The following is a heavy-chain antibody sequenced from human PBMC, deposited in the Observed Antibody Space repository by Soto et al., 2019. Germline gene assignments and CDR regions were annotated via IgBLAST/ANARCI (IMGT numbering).Heavy chain of an antibody. Sequence: PGESLKISCKGSGYSFATYWIGWVRQMPGKGLDWMGIIYPADSDARYSPSFQGQVSISADKSISTAYLQWRSLKASDTAIYYCVRLTDGLWCSGHNCFSGWFDPWGLGTLVTVSS. J-gene: IGHJ5*02. CDR3: VRLTDGLWCSGHNCFSGWFDP. CDR1: GYSFATYW. D-gene: IGHD2-15*01. V-gene: IGHV5-51*01. CDR2: IYPADSDA.